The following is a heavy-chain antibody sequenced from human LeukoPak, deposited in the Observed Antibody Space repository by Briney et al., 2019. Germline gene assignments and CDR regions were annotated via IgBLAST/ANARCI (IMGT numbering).Heavy chain of an antibody. V-gene: IGHV3-64*01. Sequence: PGGSLRLSCAASGFTFSSYGMHWVRQAPGKGLEHVSAINSNGGSTYYGNSVKGRFTISRDNSKNTLYLQMGSLRPEDMAVYYCARLTSTIPDAFDIWGQGTMVTVSS. CDR3: ARLTSTIPDAFDI. J-gene: IGHJ3*02. D-gene: IGHD3-3*01. CDR2: INSNGGST. CDR1: GFTFSSYG.